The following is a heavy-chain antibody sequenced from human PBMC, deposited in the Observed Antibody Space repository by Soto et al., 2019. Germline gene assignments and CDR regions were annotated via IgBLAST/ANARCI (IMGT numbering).Heavy chain of an antibody. CDR2: IWYDGSNK. CDR1: GFTFSSYG. J-gene: IGHJ4*02. CDR3: ARGRSLIGTFDY. V-gene: IGHV3-33*01. D-gene: IGHD3-16*01. Sequence: QVQLVESGGGVVQPGRSLRLSCAASGFTFSSYGMHRVRQAPGKGLEWVAVIWYDGSNKYYADSVKGRFTISRDNSKNTLYLQMNSLRAEDTAVYYCARGRSLIGTFDYWGQGTLVTVSS.